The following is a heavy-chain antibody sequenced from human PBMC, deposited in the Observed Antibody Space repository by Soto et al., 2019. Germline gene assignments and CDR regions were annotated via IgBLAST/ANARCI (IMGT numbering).Heavy chain of an antibody. D-gene: IGHD3-10*01. J-gene: IGHJ6*02. CDR3: ARHTRGNSGMDV. CDR2: ISSSSSYT. CDR1: GFTFSDFY. Sequence: QVQLVESGGGLVKPGGSLRLSCAASGFTFSDFYMSWIRQAPGKGLEWVSYISSSSSYTSYADSVKGRFTISKDNAKTSLSLQMNSLRAEDTAVYYCARHTRGNSGMDVWGQGTTVAVS. V-gene: IGHV3-11*05.